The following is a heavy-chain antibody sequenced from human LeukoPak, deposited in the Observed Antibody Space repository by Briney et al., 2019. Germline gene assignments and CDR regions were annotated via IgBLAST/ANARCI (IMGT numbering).Heavy chain of an antibody. J-gene: IGHJ4*02. CDR2: ISSSSSYI. Sequence: SGGSLRLSCAASGFTLSSYAMSWVRQAPGKGLEWVSSISSSSSYIYYADSVKGRITISRDNGKNTLYLQMNSLRAEDTAVYYCARVLLATAGQGIDYWGQGTLVTVSS. CDR3: ARVLLATAGQGIDY. D-gene: IGHD6-13*01. CDR1: GFTLSSYA. V-gene: IGHV3-21*06.